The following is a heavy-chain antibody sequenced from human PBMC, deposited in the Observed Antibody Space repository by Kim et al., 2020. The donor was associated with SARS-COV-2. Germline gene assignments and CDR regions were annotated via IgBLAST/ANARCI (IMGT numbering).Heavy chain of an antibody. J-gene: IGHJ3*02. Sequence: SETLSLTCTVSGGSISSSSYYWGWIRQPPGKGLEWIGSIYYSGSTYYNPSLKSRVTISVDTSKNQFSLKLSSVTAADTAVYYCASQWQVRGGPDAFDIWGQGTMVTVSS. V-gene: IGHV4-39*01. D-gene: IGHD3-10*01. CDR3: ASQWQVRGGPDAFDI. CDR2: IYYSGST. CDR1: GGSISSSSYY.